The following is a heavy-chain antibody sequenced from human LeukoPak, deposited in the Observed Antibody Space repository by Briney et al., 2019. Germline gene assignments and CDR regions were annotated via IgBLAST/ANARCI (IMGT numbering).Heavy chain of an antibody. CDR2: IYTSGST. Sequence: SQTLSLTCTVSGGSISSGSYCWSWIRQPAGKGLEWIGRIYTSGSTNYNPSLKSRVTISVDTSKNQFSLKLSSVTAADTAVYYCARATGYFDYWGQGTLVTVSS. V-gene: IGHV4-61*02. CDR1: GGSISSGSYC. CDR3: ARATGYFDY. J-gene: IGHJ4*02.